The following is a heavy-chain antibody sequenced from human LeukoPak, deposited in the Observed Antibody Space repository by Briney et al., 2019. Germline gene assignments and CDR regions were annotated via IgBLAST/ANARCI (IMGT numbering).Heavy chain of an antibody. D-gene: IGHD2-15*01. V-gene: IGHV1-3*01. CDR2: INPGNGDT. CDR3: ARERWHCRVNCYSVYYYALDV. J-gene: IGHJ6*02. CDR1: GYTFTNYA. Sequence: ASVKVSCKGSGYTFTNYAVHWVRQAPGQRLEWLGWINPGNGDTKYSQNFQGRVTVTSDTSAATAYVELNSLTSEDTAVYYCARERWHCRVNCYSVYYYALDVWGQGATVTVSS.